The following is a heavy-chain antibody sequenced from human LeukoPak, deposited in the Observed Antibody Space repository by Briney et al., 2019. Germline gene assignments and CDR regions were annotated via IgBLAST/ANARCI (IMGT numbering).Heavy chain of an antibody. V-gene: IGHV3-74*01. J-gene: IGHJ6*03. CDR1: GFTFSSYR. CDR2: INSDGSST. Sequence: TGGSLRLSCAASGFTFSSYRMHWVRQAPGKGLVWVSRINSDGSSTSYADSVKGRFTISRDNAKNTLYLQMNSLRAEDTAVYYCASPLGYCSSTSCWGYYMDVWGKGTTVTVSS. CDR3: ASPLGYCSSTSCWGYYMDV. D-gene: IGHD2-2*01.